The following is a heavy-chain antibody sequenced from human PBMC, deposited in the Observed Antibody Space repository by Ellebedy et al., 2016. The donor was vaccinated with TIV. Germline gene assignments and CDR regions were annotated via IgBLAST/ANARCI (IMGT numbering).Heavy chain of an antibody. Sequence: SETLSLTCTVSGGSISNYYWSWIRQPPGKGLEWIGYIFYSGSTHYNPSLKSRVTISVDTSKNQFSLKLSSGTAADTAKDFCARTIAVAGTFSFDYWGQGTLGTVSS. CDR2: IFYSGST. J-gene: IGHJ4*02. V-gene: IGHV4-59*12. D-gene: IGHD6-19*01. CDR1: GGSISNYY. CDR3: ARTIAVAGTFSFDY.